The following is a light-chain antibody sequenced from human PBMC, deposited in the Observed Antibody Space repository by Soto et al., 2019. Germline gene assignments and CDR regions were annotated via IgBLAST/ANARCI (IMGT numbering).Light chain of an antibody. CDR3: AAWDDSLNGVV. CDR2: GNN. J-gene: IGLJ2*01. V-gene: IGLV1-44*01. CDR1: KSNIGSNP. Sequence: QSVLTQPPSASGAPGQRVAISCSGSKSNIGSNPVNWYQHLPATAPKLLIYGNNQRPAGVPDRFSGSKAGTAASLAISGLQAEDAAYYYCAAWDDSLNGVVFGGGTKLTVL.